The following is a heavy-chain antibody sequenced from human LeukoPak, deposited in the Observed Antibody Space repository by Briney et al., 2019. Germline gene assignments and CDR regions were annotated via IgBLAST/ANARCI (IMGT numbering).Heavy chain of an antibody. Sequence: ASVKVSCKASGYTFTGYYMHWVRQAPGQGLEWMGWINPNSGGTNYAQKFQGWVTMTRDTSISTAYMELSRLRSDDTAVYYCARMSSGYSSDFDYWGQGTLVTVSS. J-gene: IGHJ4*02. CDR2: INPNSGGT. CDR3: ARMSSGYSSDFDY. V-gene: IGHV1-2*04. D-gene: IGHD3-22*01. CDR1: GYTFTGYY.